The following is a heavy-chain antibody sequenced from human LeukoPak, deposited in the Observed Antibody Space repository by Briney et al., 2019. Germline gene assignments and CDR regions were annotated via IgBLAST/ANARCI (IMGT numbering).Heavy chain of an antibody. V-gene: IGHV1-18*01. J-gene: IGHJ5*02. CDR3: AREGRLMSDTAVHP. Sequence: GASLKLSCKASGYTFTNYAVSWFRQAPGQTLEWMGRISPYSGNTNYAKNFNDRLTMTTDTSTSTAYMELRSLTSEDTAVYYCAREGRLMSDTAVHPWGQGNLVTVSP. CDR1: GYTFTNYA. CDR2: ISPYSGNT. D-gene: IGHD2-21*02.